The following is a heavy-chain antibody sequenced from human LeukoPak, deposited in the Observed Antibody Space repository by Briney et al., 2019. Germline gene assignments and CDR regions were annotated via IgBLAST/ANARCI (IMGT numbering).Heavy chain of an antibody. J-gene: IGHJ4*02. V-gene: IGHV4-39*07. CDR2: IYYSGST. D-gene: IGHD3-22*01. CDR1: GGSINSSRYC. CDR3: ARGSVVTMIVVVISPVDY. Sequence: SETLSLTCTVSGGSINSSRYCWGWIRQPPGKGLEWIGSIYYSGSTYYNPSLKSRVTISVDTSKNQFSLKLSSVTAADTAVYYCARGSVVTMIVVVISPVDYWGQGTLVTVSS.